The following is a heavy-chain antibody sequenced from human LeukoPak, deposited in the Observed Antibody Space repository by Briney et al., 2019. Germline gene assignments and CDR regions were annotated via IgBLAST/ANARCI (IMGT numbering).Heavy chain of an antibody. Sequence: PGGSLRLSCAASGFTFDDYAMHWVRQAPGKGLEWVSGISWNSGSIGYADSVKGRFTISRDNAKNSLYLQMNSLRAEDTAVYYCAKFYRITMVRGVIITPFDYWGQGTLVTVSS. CDR3: AKFYRITMVRGVIITPFDY. V-gene: IGHV3-9*01. J-gene: IGHJ4*02. CDR2: ISWNSGSI. CDR1: GFTFDDYA. D-gene: IGHD3-10*01.